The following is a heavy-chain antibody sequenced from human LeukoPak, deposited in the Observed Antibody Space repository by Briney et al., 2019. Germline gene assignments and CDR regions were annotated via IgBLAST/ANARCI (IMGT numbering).Heavy chain of an antibody. CDR1: GYTFTSYY. Sequence: ASVKVSCKASGYTFTSYYMHWVRQAPGQGLEWMGIINPSGGSTSYAQKFQGRVTMTSDTSTSTVYMELSSLRSEDTAVYYCARDADSSGYYYGYFDYWGQGTLVTVSS. V-gene: IGHV1-46*01. D-gene: IGHD3-22*01. CDR3: ARDADSSGYYYGYFDY. CDR2: INPSGGST. J-gene: IGHJ4*02.